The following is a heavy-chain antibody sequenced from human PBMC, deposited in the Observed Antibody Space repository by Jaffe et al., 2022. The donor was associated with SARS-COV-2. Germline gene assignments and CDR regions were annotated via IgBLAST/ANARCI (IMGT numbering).Heavy chain of an antibody. CDR2: ISYDGSNK. V-gene: IGHV3-30*18. Sequence: QVQLVESGGGVVQPGRSLRLSCAASGFTFSNYGMHWVRQAPGKGLEWVAVISYDGSNKYYADSVKGRFTISRDNSKNTLYLQMNSLRAEDTAVYYCAKDELVVVPAAKNLVGGMDVWGQGTTVTVSS. J-gene: IGHJ6*02. CDR1: GFTFSNYG. CDR3: AKDELVVVPAAKNLVGGMDV. D-gene: IGHD2-2*01.